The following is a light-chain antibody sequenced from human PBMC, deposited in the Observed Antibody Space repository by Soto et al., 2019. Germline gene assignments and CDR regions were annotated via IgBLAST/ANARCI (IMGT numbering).Light chain of an antibody. V-gene: IGKV3-11*01. CDR2: DAS. CDR1: QSVSSY. CDR3: QRRSNWPQT. Sequence: EIVLTQSPATLSLSPGERATLSCRASQSVSSYLAWYQQKPGQAPRLLIYDASNRATGIPARFSGSGSGTVFPLTISSLAPEEFAVYYCQRRSNWPQTFGQGTKVEI. J-gene: IGKJ1*01.